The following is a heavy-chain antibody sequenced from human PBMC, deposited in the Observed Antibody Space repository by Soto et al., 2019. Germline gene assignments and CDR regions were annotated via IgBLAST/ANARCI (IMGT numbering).Heavy chain of an antibody. CDR3: ARVGDLGYFGY. V-gene: IGHV4-59*01. D-gene: IGHD2-21*01. Sequence: SETLSLTCTVSGGSISSYYWSWIRQPPGKGLEWIGYIYYSGSTNYNPSLKSRVTISVDTSKNQFSLKLSSVTAADTAVYYCARVGDLGYFGYWGQGTLVTVPQ. CDR1: GGSISSYY. CDR2: IYYSGST. J-gene: IGHJ4*02.